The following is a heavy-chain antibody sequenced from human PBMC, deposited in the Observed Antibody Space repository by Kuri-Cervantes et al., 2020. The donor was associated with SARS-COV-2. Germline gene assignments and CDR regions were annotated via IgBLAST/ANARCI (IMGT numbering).Heavy chain of an antibody. D-gene: IGHD7-27*01. CDR3: ARNWGRYYFDY. CDR1: GGSISSSSYY. Sequence: SETLSLTCTVSGGSISSSSYYWGWIRQPPGKGLEWIGSIYYSGSTYYNPSLKSRVTMSVDTSKNQFSLKLSSVTAADTAVYYCARNWGRYYFDYWGQGTLVTVSS. CDR2: IYYSGST. V-gene: IGHV4-39*01. J-gene: IGHJ4*02.